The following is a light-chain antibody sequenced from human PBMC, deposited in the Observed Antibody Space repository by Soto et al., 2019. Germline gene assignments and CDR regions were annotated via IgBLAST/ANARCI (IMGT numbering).Light chain of an antibody. V-gene: IGKV3-15*01. J-gene: IGKJ5*01. CDR1: QSVSSK. Sequence: EIVMTQSPATLSVSPGERATLSCRASQSVSSKLAWYQQKPGQAPRLLIYGASTRATGIPARFSGSGSGTDFTLTISNLDPEDSAVYYCQQRHMWPITFGQGTRLEI. CDR3: QQRHMWPIT. CDR2: GAS.